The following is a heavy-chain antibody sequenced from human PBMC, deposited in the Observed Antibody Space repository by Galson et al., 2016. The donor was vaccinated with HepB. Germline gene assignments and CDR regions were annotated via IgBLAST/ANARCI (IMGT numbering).Heavy chain of an antibody. J-gene: IGHJ4*02. CDR1: GYSFTDYW. D-gene: IGHD3-16*01. V-gene: IGHV5-51*01. CDR2: IDPGASHT. CDR3: ARRLTHDSKIWDIDY. Sequence: QSGAEVKKPGESLRISCKGSGYSFTDYWIGWVRQMPGKGLAWKGMIDPGASHTRSTPSFQGQVTISADKSISTAYLQWSSLKASDTAIYYCARRLTHDSKIWDIDYWGQGTLVTVSS.